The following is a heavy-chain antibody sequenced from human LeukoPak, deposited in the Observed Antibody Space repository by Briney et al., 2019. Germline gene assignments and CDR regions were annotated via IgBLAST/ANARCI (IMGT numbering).Heavy chain of an antibody. CDR1: GGSISSGYYY. Sequence: SETLSLTCTVSGGSISSGYYYWSWIRQPAGMGLEWIGRIFTSGSTNYNPSLKSRVTISVDTSKNHFSLNLNSVTAADTAVYYCAREAYYSDSSGPNAFHIWGQGTMVTVSS. D-gene: IGHD3-22*01. CDR2: IFTSGST. J-gene: IGHJ3*02. CDR3: AREAYYSDSSGPNAFHI. V-gene: IGHV4-61*02.